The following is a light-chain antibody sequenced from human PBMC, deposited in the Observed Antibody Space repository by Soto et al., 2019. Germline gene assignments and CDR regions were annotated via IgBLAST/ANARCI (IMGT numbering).Light chain of an antibody. J-gene: IGLJ1*01. V-gene: IGLV2-11*01. CDR2: DVS. CDR3: CSYGGSYTPYV. Sequence: QSALTQPRSVSGSPGQSVTISCTGTSSDVGFYNYVSWYQHHPGKAPKLIIYDVSKRPSGVPDRFSGSKSGNTASLTISGLQAEDEGEYFCCSYGGSYTPYVFGTGTKVTVL. CDR1: SSDVGFYNY.